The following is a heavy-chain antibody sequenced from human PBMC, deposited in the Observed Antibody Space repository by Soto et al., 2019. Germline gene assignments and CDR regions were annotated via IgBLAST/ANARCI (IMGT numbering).Heavy chain of an antibody. J-gene: IGHJ5*02. CDR3: ARAPYYDDSSGYFPTRWFDP. CDR1: GGTFSSYT. Sequence: QVQMVQSGAEVKKPGSSVKVSCKASGGTFSSYTISWVRQAPGQGLEWMGRIIPILGIANYAQKFQGRVTITADKSTSTAYMELSSLRSEDTAVYYCARAPYYDDSSGYFPTRWFDPWGQGTLVTVSS. D-gene: IGHD3-22*01. V-gene: IGHV1-69*02. CDR2: IIPILGIA.